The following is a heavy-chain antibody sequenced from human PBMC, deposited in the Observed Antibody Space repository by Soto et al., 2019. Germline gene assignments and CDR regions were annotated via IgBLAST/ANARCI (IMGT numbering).Heavy chain of an antibody. CDR1: GGTFSSYT. CDR3: VSGSRYYYGMDV. CDR2: IIPILGIA. D-gene: IGHD3-10*01. J-gene: IGHJ6*02. V-gene: IGHV1-69*02. Sequence: QVQLVQSGAEVKKPGSSVKVSCKASGGTFSSYTISWVRQAPGQGLEWMGRIIPILGIANYAQKFQGRVTITADKSTSTAYMELSSLISEDTAVYYCVSGSRYYYGMDVWGQGTTVTVSS.